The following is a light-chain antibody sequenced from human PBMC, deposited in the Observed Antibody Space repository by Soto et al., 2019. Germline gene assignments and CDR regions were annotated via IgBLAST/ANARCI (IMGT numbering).Light chain of an antibody. Sequence: QSVLTQPPSVSGAPGQRVTISCTGSSSNIGAGHDVQWYQQLPGTAPRLLIYYNNNRPSGVPDRFSASKSGTSASLAITGLQAEDEADYYCQSYDNTLNSCTFGGGTKLTVL. J-gene: IGLJ2*01. V-gene: IGLV1-40*01. CDR1: SSNIGAGHD. CDR3: QSYDNTLNSCT. CDR2: YNN.